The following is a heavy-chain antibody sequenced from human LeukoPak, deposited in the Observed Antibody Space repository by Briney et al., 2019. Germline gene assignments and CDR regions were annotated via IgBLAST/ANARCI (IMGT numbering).Heavy chain of an antibody. CDR2: IYTSGST. D-gene: IGHD3-10*01. J-gene: IGHJ6*03. CDR1: GGSISSYY. CDR3: ARDQYYGSGSYLGYYYYYMDV. V-gene: IGHV4-4*07. Sequence: SETLSLTRTVSGGSISSYYWSWIRQPAGKGLEWIGRIYTSGSTNYNPSLKSRVTMSVDTSKNQFSLKLSSVTAADTAVYYCARDQYYGSGSYLGYYYYYMDVWGKGTTVTISS.